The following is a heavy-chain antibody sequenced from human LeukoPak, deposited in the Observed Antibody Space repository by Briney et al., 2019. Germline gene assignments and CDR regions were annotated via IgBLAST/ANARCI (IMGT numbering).Heavy chain of an antibody. CDR3: AREWGGYDF. Sequence: GGSLRLSCAASGFTFSDYYMSWLRQAPGKGLEWLSYISNSGGTKDYADSVRGRFTISRDNAKNSLYLQMISLRVVDTAVYYCAREWGGYDFWGQGTLVTVSS. V-gene: IGHV3-11*01. CDR1: GFTFSDYY. J-gene: IGHJ4*02. CDR2: ISNSGGTK. D-gene: IGHD5-12*01.